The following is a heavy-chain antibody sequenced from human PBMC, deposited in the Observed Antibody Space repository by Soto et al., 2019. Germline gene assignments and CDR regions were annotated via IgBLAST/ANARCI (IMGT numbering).Heavy chain of an antibody. CDR3: ARENYYYDSSGYFDY. J-gene: IGHJ4*02. CDR2: ISSSSSYI. V-gene: IGHV3-21*01. CDR1: GFTFSSYS. D-gene: IGHD3-22*01. Sequence: GGTLRLTCAASGFTFSSYSMNWVRQAPGKGLEWVSSISSSSSYIYYADSVKGRFTISRDNAKNSLYLQMNRLRAEDTAVYYCARENYYYDSSGYFDYWGQGTLVTVSS.